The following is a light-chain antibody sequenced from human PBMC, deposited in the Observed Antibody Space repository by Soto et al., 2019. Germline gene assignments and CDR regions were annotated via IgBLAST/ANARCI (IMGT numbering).Light chain of an antibody. CDR3: CSYAGSYTLWV. V-gene: IGLV2-11*01. Sequence: QSALTQPRSVSGSPGQSVTISCTGTSSDVGAYNYVSWYQQHPGKAPKLIIYDVSKRPSGVPDRFSGSKSGNTASLTIPGLQADDEADYYCCSYAGSYTLWVFGGGTTLTVL. CDR1: SSDVGAYNY. J-gene: IGLJ3*02. CDR2: DVS.